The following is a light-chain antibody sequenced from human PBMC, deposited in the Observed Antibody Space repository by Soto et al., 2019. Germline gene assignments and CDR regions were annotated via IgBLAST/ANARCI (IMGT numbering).Light chain of an antibody. Sequence: QSALTQPPSASGSPGQSVTISCTGTSSDVGSYNYVSWYQQHPDKAPQLIIYGVNERPSGVPDRFSGSKSGNTASLTVSGLQAEDEADYYCTSYAGSNNPVVFGGGTKLTVL. V-gene: IGLV2-8*01. CDR3: TSYAGSNNPVV. CDR2: GVN. CDR1: SSDVGSYNY. J-gene: IGLJ3*02.